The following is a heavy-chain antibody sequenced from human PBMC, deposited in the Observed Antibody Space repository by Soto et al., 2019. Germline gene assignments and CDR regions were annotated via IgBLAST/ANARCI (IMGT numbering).Heavy chain of an antibody. CDR2: FYTSGST. CDR3: ASIAAPGTTHFDF. D-gene: IGHD6-13*01. CDR1: GASISADY. Sequence: PSETLSLTCTVSGASISADYWNWIRQPAGKGLEWIGRFYTSGSTNYNPSLKSRVTISVDTSKNQFYLHLSSVTAADTAIFYCASIAAPGTTHFDFWGQGTLVTVSS. V-gene: IGHV4-4*07. J-gene: IGHJ4*02.